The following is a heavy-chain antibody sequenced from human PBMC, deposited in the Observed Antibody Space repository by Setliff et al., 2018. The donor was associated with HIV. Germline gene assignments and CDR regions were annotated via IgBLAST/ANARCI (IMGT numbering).Heavy chain of an antibody. CDR3: ARDRVVGATLDPLDL. CDR2: IHSGGST. J-gene: IGHJ3*01. CDR1: GFTVSNDY. V-gene: IGHV3-66*01. D-gene: IGHD1-26*01. Sequence: GGSLRLSCAASGFTVSNDYMSWVRQAPGRGLEWVSVIHSGGSTYYADSVKGRFIISRDNSKNTLYLQMNSLRAEDTAVYYCARDRVVGATLDPLDLWGQGTMVTVSS.